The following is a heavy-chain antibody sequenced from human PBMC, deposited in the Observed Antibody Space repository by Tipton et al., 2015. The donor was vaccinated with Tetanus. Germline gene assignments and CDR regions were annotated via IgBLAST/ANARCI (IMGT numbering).Heavy chain of an antibody. CDR1: RFTFSDFH. CDR2: ISSRGSTL. CDR3: AREAPKTSAYYSGLDV. V-gene: IGHV3-11*01. Sequence: SLRLSCAASRFTFSDFHMNWIRQAPGKGLEWLSYISSRGSTLYYADSVKGRFTISRDNAKDFLYLDMDSLRPDDTAVYYCAREAPKTSAYYSGLDVWGQGTMVTVSS. J-gene: IGHJ6*02.